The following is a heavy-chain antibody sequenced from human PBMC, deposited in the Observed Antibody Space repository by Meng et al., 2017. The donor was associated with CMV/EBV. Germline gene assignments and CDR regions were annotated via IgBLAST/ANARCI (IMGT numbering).Heavy chain of an antibody. J-gene: IGHJ4*02. V-gene: IGHV1-2*02. Sequence: ASVKVSCKASGYTFTGYYMHWVRQAPAQGLEWMGWINPNSGGTNYAQKFQGRVTMTRDTSISTAYMELSRLRSDDTAVYYCARVSGMDYYDSSGYYPFDYWGQGTLVTVSS. CDR3: ARVSGMDYYDSSGYYPFDY. D-gene: IGHD3-22*01. CDR1: GYTFTGYY. CDR2: INPNSGGT.